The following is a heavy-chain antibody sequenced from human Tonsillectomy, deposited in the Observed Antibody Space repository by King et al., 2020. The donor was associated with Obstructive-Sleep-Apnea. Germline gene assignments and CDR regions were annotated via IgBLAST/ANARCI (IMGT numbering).Heavy chain of an antibody. Sequence: VQLVESGGGLVQPGGSLRLSCTASGFTFSTYWMAWVRQAPGKGVEWVANTKPDESEKNYVDSVKGRFTISRDNAKNSLYLHMCSLRAEDTAVYYCARDDDGTLDYWGQGDLVTVSS. CDR2: TKPDESEK. CDR3: ARDDDGTLDY. V-gene: IGHV3-7*01. D-gene: IGHD4/OR15-4a*01. CDR1: GFTFSTYW. J-gene: IGHJ4*02.